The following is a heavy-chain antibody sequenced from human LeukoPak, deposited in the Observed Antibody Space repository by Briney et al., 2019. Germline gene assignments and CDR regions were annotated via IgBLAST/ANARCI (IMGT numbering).Heavy chain of an antibody. V-gene: IGHV3-74*01. Sequence: PGGSLRLSCAASGFTLSSYLMHWVRQAPGKGLVWVSGINSDGSSTRHADSVKGRFSLSRDNAKNTLYLQVNSLRAEDTAVYYCARDSLYGMDVWGQGTTVTVS. J-gene: IGHJ6*02. CDR3: ARDSLYGMDV. CDR1: GFTLSSYL. CDR2: INSDGSST.